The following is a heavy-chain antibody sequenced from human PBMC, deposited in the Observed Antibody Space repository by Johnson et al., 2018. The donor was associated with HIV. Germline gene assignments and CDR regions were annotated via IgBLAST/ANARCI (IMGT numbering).Heavy chain of an antibody. Sequence: VQLVESGGGLVQPGGSLRLSCAASGFTFSSYAMHWVRQAPGKGLEWVAVISYDGSNKYYADYVKGRYTISRDNSNNTLYVQMNSLRAEDTAVYYCATPQGWSTLDAFDIWGQGTMVTVSS. D-gene: IGHD2-15*01. CDR3: ATPQGWSTLDAFDI. CDR2: ISYDGSNK. V-gene: IGHV3-30-3*01. CDR1: GFTFSSYA. J-gene: IGHJ3*02.